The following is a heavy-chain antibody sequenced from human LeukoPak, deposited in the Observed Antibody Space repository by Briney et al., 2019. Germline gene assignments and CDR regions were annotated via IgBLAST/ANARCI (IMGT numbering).Heavy chain of an antibody. CDR3: AREGYARGWYFDY. CDR2: ISNDGGGT. V-gene: IGHV3-23*01. D-gene: IGHD5-12*01. J-gene: IGHJ4*02. Sequence: GGSLRLSCAASGFIFNNYGLVWVRQAPGKGLEWVSAISNDGGGTTYADFVKGRFSVSRDNSKNTLFLQMNSLRAEDTAVYYCAREGYARGWYFDYWGQGTLVIVSS. CDR1: GFIFNNYG.